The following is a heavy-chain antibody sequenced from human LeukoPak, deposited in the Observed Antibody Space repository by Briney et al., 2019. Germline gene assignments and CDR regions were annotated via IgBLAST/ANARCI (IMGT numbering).Heavy chain of an antibody. CDR1: GYTFTSYG. Sequence: GASVKVSCKASGYTFTSYGISWVRQAPGQGLEWMGWISAYNGNTNYAQKLQGRVTMTTDTSTSTAYMELRSLRSDDTAVYYCARDQRPVPATSYYYGMDVWGQGTTVTVSS. J-gene: IGHJ6*02. V-gene: IGHV1-18*01. D-gene: IGHD2-2*01. CDR2: ISAYNGNT. CDR3: ARDQRPVPATSYYYGMDV.